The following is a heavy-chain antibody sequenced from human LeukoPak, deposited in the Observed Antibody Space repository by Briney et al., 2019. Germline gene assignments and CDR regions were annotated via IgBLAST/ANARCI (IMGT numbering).Heavy chain of an antibody. V-gene: IGHV5-51*01. Sequence: GESLKISCKGSGYSFTSYWIGWGGKMPGKGLEWMGIIYPGDSDTRYSPSFQGQVTISADKSISTAYLQWSSLKASDTAMYYCARGVPSRYQPLFFPWGQGTLVTVSS. D-gene: IGHD2-2*01. CDR3: ARGVPSRYQPLFFP. CDR1: GYSFTSYW. CDR2: IYPGDSDT. J-gene: IGHJ5*02.